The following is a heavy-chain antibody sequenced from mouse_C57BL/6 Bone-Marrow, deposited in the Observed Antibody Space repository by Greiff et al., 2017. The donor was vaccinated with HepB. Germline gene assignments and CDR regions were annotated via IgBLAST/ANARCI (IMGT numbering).Heavy chain of an antibody. J-gene: IGHJ2*01. Sequence: VKVVESGPGLVAPSQSLSITCTVSGFSLTSYGVHWVRQPPGKGLEWLVVIWSDGSTTYNSALKYRLSISKDNSKSQVFLKMNSLQTDDTAMYSCARHAYGSSLYFDYWGQGTTLTVSS. CDR3: ARHAYGSSLYFDY. CDR2: IWSDGST. CDR1: GFSLTSYG. D-gene: IGHD1-1*01. V-gene: IGHV2-6-1*01.